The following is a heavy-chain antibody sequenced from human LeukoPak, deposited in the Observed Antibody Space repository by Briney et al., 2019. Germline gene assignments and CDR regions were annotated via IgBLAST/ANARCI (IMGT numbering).Heavy chain of an antibody. Sequence: ASVKVSCKASVYTFTSYAISWVRQAPGQGLEWMGRIIPILGITNYAQKFQGRVTITADKSTSTAYMELSSLRSEDTAVYYCARLLARVELGNDYWGQGTLVTVSS. CDR1: VYTFTSYA. D-gene: IGHD2-8*02. CDR2: IIPILGIT. J-gene: IGHJ4*02. V-gene: IGHV1-69*04. CDR3: ARLLARVELGNDY.